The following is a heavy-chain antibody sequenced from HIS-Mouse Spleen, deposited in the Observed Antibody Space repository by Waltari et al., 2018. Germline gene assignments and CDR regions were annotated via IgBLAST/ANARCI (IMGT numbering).Heavy chain of an antibody. CDR3: AREIPYSSSWYDWYFDL. J-gene: IGHJ2*01. V-gene: IGHV4-39*07. CDR1: GGSIRSSHYY. Sequence: QLQLQESGPGLVKPSETLSLPCTVSGGSIRSSHYYWGWIRQPPGKGLEWIGSIYYSGSTYYNPSLKSRVTISVDTSKNQFSLKLSSVTAADTAVYYCAREIPYSSSWYDWYFDLWGRGTLVTVSS. D-gene: IGHD6-13*01. CDR2: IYYSGST.